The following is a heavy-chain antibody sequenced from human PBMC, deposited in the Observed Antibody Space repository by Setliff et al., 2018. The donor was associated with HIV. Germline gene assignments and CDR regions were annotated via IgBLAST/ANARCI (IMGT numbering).Heavy chain of an antibody. V-gene: IGHV4-34*01. CDR3: ARQDYYYDSSGYYRWWEPFSWYFDL. J-gene: IGHJ2*01. D-gene: IGHD3-22*01. Sequence: SETLSLTCTVDGGSFSGYSWSWSRQPPGKGLEWIGEIKHSGSTNYNPSLKSRVTISVDTSTHQFSLKLSPVTAADTAVNYCARQDYYYDSSGYYRWWEPFSWYFDLWGRGTLVTVSS. CDR2: IKHSGST. CDR1: GGSFSGYS.